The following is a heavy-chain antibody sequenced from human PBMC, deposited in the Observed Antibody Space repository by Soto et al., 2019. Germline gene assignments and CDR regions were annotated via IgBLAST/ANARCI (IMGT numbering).Heavy chain of an antibody. CDR2: IYYSGST. CDR3: ARDKRGGYSGYEPKRVYHYYGMDV. V-gene: IGHV4-31*02. Sequence: SETLSITWTVSGTSSNRGGYYLPCMRLSPVKGLEGIGYIYYSGSTCYNPSLESRFAISLDTSRSQFSLTLHSVTAADTAVYYCARDKRGGYSGYEPKRVYHYYGMDVWGQGTTVT. CDR1: GTSSNRGGYY. J-gene: IGHJ6*02. D-gene: IGHD5-12*01.